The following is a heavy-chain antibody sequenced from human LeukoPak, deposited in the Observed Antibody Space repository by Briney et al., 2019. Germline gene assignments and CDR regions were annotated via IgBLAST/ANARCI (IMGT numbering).Heavy chain of an antibody. CDR2: INPSGGST. J-gene: IGHJ4*02. CDR1: GYTFTGYY. Sequence: ASVKVSCKASGYTFTGYYMHWVRQAPGQGLEWMGIINPSGGSTSYAQKFQGRVTMTRDTSTSTVYMELSSLRSEDTAVYYCARGPRNSGSYGRFDYWGQGSLVTVSS. CDR3: ARGPRNSGSYGRFDY. D-gene: IGHD1-26*01. V-gene: IGHV1-46*01.